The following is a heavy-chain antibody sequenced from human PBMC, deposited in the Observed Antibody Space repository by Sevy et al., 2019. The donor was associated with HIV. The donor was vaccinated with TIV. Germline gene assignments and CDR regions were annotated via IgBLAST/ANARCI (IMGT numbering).Heavy chain of an antibody. CDR1: GGTFSRYA. D-gene: IGHD7-27*01. V-gene: IGHV1-69*13. Sequence: ASVKVSCKASGGTFSRYAISWVRQAPGQGLEWMGGIIPVFGIARYAQKFQDIVTITADESTSTIYMELSSLGSEDTAVYYCADSTGEGFDYWGQGTLVTVSS. J-gene: IGHJ4*02. CDR2: IIPVFGIA. CDR3: ADSTGEGFDY.